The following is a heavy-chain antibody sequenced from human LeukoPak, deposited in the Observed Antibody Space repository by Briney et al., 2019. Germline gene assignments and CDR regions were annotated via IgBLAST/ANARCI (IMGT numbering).Heavy chain of an antibody. CDR2: IYSGGST. J-gene: IGHJ3*02. V-gene: IGHV3-53*01. D-gene: IGHD6-19*01. CDR1: GFTVSSNY. Sequence: GGSLRLSCAASGFTVSSNYMSWVRQAPGKGLEWVSVIYSGGSTYYADSVKGRFTISRDNAKNSLYLQMNSLRAEDTAVYYCARDATYSSGWTRNGDAFDIWGQGTMVTVSS. CDR3: ARDATYSSGWTRNGDAFDI.